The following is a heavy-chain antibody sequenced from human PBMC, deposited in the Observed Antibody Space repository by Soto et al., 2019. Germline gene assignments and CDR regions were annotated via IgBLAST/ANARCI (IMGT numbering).Heavy chain of an antibody. CDR2: MGYNGFT. CDR3: ARQGFGELHGLVDV. Sequence: QVQLQESGPGLVKPSETLSLTCTISGGPMNDYYCSWFRQPRGQGLEWIGYMGYNGFTRYNPSLRSRVAISLDTATNQFSLNLSSVTAAYTALYYRARQGFGELHGLVDVWGQGITVTVSS. J-gene: IGHJ6*02. CDR1: GGPMNDYY. D-gene: IGHD3-10*01. V-gene: IGHV4-59*08.